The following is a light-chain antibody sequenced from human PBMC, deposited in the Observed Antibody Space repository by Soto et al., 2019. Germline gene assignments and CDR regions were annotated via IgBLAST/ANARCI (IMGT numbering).Light chain of an antibody. CDR2: YDN. CDR3: QVWDSSSEVV. CDR1: NSNIGSNT. J-gene: IGLJ2*01. Sequence: QSVLTQPPSASGTPGQRVTISCSGSNSNIGSNTVNWYQQLPGTAPKLLIYYDNLRPSGVPDRISGSNSGNTATLTISRVEAGDEADYYCQVWDSSSEVVFGGGTKVTVL. V-gene: IGLV1-44*01.